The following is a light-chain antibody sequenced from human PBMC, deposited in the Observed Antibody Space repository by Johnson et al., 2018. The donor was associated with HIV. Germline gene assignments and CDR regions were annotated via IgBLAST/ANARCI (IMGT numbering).Light chain of an antibody. CDR3: GTWDSSLGKV. J-gene: IGLJ1*01. CDR1: SSNIGNNY. Sequence: QSVLTQPPSVSAAPGQKVTISCSGSSSNIGNNYVSWYQQLPGTAPKLLIYENNKRPSGIPDRFSGSKSGTSATLGITGLQTGDEVDYYCGTWDSSLGKVFGTGTKVTVL. CDR2: ENN. V-gene: IGLV1-51*02.